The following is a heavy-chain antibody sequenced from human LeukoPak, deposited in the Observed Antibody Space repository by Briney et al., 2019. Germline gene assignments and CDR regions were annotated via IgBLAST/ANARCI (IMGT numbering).Heavy chain of an antibody. CDR3: AMSIVMDADDAFDI. V-gene: IGHV4-61*02. CDR1: GGSVSSGNYY. J-gene: IGHJ3*02. D-gene: IGHD6-6*01. Sequence: SETLSLTCSVSGGSVSSGNYYWSWIRQPAGKGLEWIGRIYTSGSTNYNPSLKRRLTMSVDTSKNQFSLKLSSVTAADTAVHYCAMSIVMDADDAFDIWGQGTLVTVSS. CDR2: IYTSGST.